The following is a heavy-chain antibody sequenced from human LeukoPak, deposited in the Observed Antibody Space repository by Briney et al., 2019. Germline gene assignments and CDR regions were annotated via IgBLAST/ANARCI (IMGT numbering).Heavy chain of an antibody. CDR3: AKPRAMTTGVGRYFDL. Sequence: GGSLRLSCAASGVTVGSNHMSWVRQAPGKGLEWVSAISGGGENTYYADSVKGRFTISRDNSKNTLYLQMNSLRAEDTATYYCAKPRAMTTGVGRYFDLWGRGTLVTASS. V-gene: IGHV3-23*01. CDR2: ISGGGENT. J-gene: IGHJ2*01. D-gene: IGHD1-1*01. CDR1: GVTVGSNH.